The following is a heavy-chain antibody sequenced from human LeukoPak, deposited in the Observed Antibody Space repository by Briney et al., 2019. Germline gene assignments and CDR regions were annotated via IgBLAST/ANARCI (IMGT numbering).Heavy chain of an antibody. Sequence: SETLSLTCSVSGVSVSGTSLFCAWIRQPPGRGLEWIGTINHSGSTYQNPSLKTRVNMSVDTSKNQFSLKLTSVTAADTAVYYCVSHSYQLGLGNWFDSWGQGTLVTVSS. V-gene: IGHV4-39*01. CDR2: INHSGST. D-gene: IGHD3-16*01. J-gene: IGHJ5*01. CDR1: GVSVSGTSLF. CDR3: VSHSYQLGLGNWFDS.